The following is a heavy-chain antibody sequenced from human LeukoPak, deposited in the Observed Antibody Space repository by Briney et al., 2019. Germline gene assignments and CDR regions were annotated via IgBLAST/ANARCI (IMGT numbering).Heavy chain of an antibody. Sequence: SGPTLVNPTQTLTLTCTFSGFSLSTSGVGVGWIRQPPGKALEWLARIDWDDDKFYSTSLKTRLTISKDTSKNQVVLTMTNMDPVDTATYYCARIRGYSYGYIFDYWGQGTLVTVSS. D-gene: IGHD5-18*01. CDR2: IDWDDDK. CDR1: GFSLSTSGVG. V-gene: IGHV2-70*04. CDR3: ARIRGYSYGYIFDY. J-gene: IGHJ4*02.